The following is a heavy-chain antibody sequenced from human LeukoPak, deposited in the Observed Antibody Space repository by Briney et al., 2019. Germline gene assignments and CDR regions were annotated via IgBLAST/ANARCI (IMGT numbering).Heavy chain of an antibody. D-gene: IGHD3-22*01. V-gene: IGHV1-69*04. CDR1: GGTFSSYA. CDR3: ARVPYDSSGYYYYYYYYGMDV. J-gene: IGHJ6*02. CDR2: IIPILGIA. Sequence: SVKVSCKASGGTFSSYAISWVRQAPGQGLEWMGRIIPILGIANYAQKFQGRVTITADKSTSTAYMELSSLRSEDTAVYYCARVPYDSSGYYYYYYYYGMDVWGQGTTVTVSS.